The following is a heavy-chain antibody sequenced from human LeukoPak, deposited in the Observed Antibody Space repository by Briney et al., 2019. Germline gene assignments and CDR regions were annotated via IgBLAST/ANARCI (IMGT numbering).Heavy chain of an antibody. CDR3: ARNYCSGGSCYSGAYYFDY. J-gene: IGHJ4*02. V-gene: IGHV4-61*02. D-gene: IGHD2-15*01. CDR1: GGSISSGSYY. Sequence: SETLSLTCTVSGGSISSGSYYWSWIRQPAGKGLEWLGRIYTSGSTNYNPSLKSRVTISVDTSKNQFSLKLSSVTAADTAVYYCARNYCSGGSCYSGAYYFDYWGQGTLVTVSS. CDR2: IYTSGST.